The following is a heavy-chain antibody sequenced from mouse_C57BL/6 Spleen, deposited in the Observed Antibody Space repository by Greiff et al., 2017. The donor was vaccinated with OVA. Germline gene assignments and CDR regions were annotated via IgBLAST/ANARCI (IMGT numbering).Heavy chain of an antibody. CDR2: IRNKANNHAT. CDR3: TSGWLLPWFAY. D-gene: IGHD2-3*01. CDR1: GFTFSDAW. V-gene: IGHV6-6*01. J-gene: IGHJ3*01. Sequence: EVMLVESGGGLVQPGGSMKLSCAASGFTFSDAWMDWVRQSPEKGLEWVAEIRNKANNHATYYAESVKGRFTISRDDSKSSVYLQMNSLRAEDTGIYYCTSGWLLPWFAYWGQGTLVTVSA.